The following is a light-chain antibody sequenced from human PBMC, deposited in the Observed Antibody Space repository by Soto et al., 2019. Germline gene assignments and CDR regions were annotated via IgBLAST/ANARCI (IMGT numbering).Light chain of an antibody. CDR3: QQYHSYYPWT. V-gene: IGKV1-5*01. Sequence: DIQMTQSPSTLSTSVGDRVTITCRASQSISSWVAWYQQKPGKAPKLLIYDASSLESGVPSRFSGSGSGTDFSLTISSLQPDDFATYYCQQYHSYYPWTFGQGTQVDIK. J-gene: IGKJ1*01. CDR2: DAS. CDR1: QSISSW.